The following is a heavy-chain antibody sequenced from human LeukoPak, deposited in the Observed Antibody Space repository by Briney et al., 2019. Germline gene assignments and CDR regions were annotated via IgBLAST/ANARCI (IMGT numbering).Heavy chain of an antibody. Sequence: GGSLRLSCAASGFIVSSNYMSWVRRAPGKGLEWVSVIYSDGSIYYADSVKGRFIISRDNSKNTLYLQMDSLRAEDTAVYYCARSIRYFQLFEDWGQGTLVAVSS. CDR3: ARSIRYFQLFED. CDR1: GFIVSSNY. D-gene: IGHD3-9*01. J-gene: IGHJ4*02. V-gene: IGHV3-53*01. CDR2: IYSDGSI.